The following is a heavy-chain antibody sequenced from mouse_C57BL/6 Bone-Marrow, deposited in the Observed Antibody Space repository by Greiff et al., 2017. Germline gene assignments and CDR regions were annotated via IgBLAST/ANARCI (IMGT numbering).Heavy chain of an antibody. D-gene: IGHD1-1*01. CDR2: IDPETGGT. CDR1: GYTFTDYE. Sequence: QVHVKQSGAELVRPGASVTLSCKASGYTFTDYEMHWVKQTPVHGLEWIGAIDPETGGTAYNQKFKGKAILTADKSSSTAYMELRSLTSEDSAVYYCTNYYGSSLYFDYGGQGTTLTVSS. CDR3: TNYYGSSLYFDY. V-gene: IGHV1-15*01. J-gene: IGHJ2*01.